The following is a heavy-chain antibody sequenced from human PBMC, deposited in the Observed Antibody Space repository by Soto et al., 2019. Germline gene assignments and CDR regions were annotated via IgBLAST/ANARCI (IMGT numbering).Heavy chain of an antibody. V-gene: IGHV4-34*01. J-gene: IGHJ4*02. D-gene: IGHD1-26*01. CDR2: INHSGST. CDR1: GGSFSGYY. CDR3: ARGRDSGSYYLRWYDY. Sequence: QVQLQQWGAGLVKPSETLSLTCAVYGGSFSGYYWSWIRQPPGKGLEWIGEINHSGSTNYNPTLTSRVTKSVNTSKNQFSLKLSSVTAADTAVYYCARGRDSGSYYLRWYDYWGQGTLVTVSS.